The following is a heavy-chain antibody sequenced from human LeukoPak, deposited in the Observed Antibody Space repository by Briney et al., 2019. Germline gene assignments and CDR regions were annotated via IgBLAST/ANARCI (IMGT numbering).Heavy chain of an antibody. V-gene: IGHV4-39*07. CDR1: GGSISSSSYY. Sequence: SETLSLTCTVSGGSISSSSYYWGWIRQPPGKGLEWIGSIYYSGSTYYNPSLQSRVTILVDTSKNQFSLRLNPVTAADTAVYYCVRVSVSAAAPLWYWGQGTLVTVSS. D-gene: IGHD2-2*01. J-gene: IGHJ4*02. CDR2: IYYSGST. CDR3: VRVSVSAAAPLWY.